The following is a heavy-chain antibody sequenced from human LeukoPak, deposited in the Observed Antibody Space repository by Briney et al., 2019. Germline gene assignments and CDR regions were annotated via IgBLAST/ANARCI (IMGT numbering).Heavy chain of an antibody. Sequence: SETLSLTCAVYGGSFSGYYWSWIRQPPGKGLEWIGEINHSGSTNYNPSLKSRVTISVDTSKNQFSLKLSSVTAADTAVYYCARASSSMELDYWGQGTLVTVSS. CDR1: GGSFSGYY. CDR3: ARASSSMELDY. J-gene: IGHJ4*02. CDR2: INHSGST. V-gene: IGHV4-34*01. D-gene: IGHD1-26*01.